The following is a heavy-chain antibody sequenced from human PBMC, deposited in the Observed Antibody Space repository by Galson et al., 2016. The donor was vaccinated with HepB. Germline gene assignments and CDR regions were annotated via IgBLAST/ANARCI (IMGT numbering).Heavy chain of an antibody. Sequence: LSLTCNVSGGSISRGAHYWTWVRQHPGKGLEWLGYIYHSGRTDYNPSLRSRATLSVDTSKNQFSLRLNSVTAADTAVYYCARGGSQLLRQMDSYYYMDVWGKGTTVIVSS. V-gene: IGHV4-31*03. CDR1: GGSISRGAHY. CDR2: IYHSGRT. CDR3: ARGGSQLLRQMDSYYYMDV. J-gene: IGHJ6*03. D-gene: IGHD2-2*01.